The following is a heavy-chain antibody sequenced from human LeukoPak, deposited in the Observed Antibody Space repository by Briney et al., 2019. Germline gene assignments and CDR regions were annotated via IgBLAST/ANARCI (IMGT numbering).Heavy chain of an antibody. V-gene: IGHV3-7*01. CDR1: GFTFSGYW. CDR2: INKDGSER. J-gene: IGHJ4*02. CDR3: ARESKGRSKIDY. D-gene: IGHD4-17*01. Sequence: GGSLRLSCAASGFTFSGYWMSWVRQAPGKGLEWVANINKDGSERYNVDSVKGRFTISRDNANKTLYLQMNSLRAEDTSVYCARESKGRSKIDYWGQGTLVTVSS.